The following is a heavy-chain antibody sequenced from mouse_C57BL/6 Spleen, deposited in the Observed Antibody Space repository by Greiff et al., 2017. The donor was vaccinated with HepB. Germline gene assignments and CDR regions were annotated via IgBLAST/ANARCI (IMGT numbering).Heavy chain of an antibody. CDR1: GFTFSSYA. J-gene: IGHJ4*01. D-gene: IGHD2-12*01. Sequence: DVKLVESGGGLVKPGGSLKLSCAASGFTFSSYAMSWVRQTPEKRLEWVATISDGGSYTYYPDNVKGRFTISRDNAKNTLYLQMSHLKSEDTAMYYCARDRDSSYAMDYWGQGTSVTVSS. V-gene: IGHV5-4*01. CDR2: ISDGGSYT. CDR3: ARDRDSSYAMDY.